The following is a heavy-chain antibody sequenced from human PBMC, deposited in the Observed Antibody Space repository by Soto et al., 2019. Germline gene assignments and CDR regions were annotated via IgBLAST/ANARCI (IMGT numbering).Heavy chain of an antibody. CDR1: GFTFSSYS. CDR3: ARAVVRVRGVSYYFDY. J-gene: IGHJ4*02. D-gene: IGHD3-10*01. CDR2: ISSSSSYI. V-gene: IGHV3-21*01. Sequence: GGSLRLSCAASGFTFSSYSMNWVRQAPGKGLEWVSSISSSSSYIYYADSVKGRFTISRDNAKNSLYLQMNSLRAEDTAVYYCARAVVRVRGVSYYFDYWGQGTLVTVSS.